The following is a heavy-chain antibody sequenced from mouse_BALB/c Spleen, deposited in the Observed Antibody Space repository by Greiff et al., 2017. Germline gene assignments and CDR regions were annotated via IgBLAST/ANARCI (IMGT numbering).Heavy chain of an antibody. D-gene: IGHD2-10*02. Sequence: EVKLMESGGGLVKPGGSLKLSCAASGFTFSSYAMSWVRQTPEKRLEWVASISSGGSTYYPDSVKGRFTISRDNARNILYLQMSSLRSEDTAMYYCARSTYGNSFDYWGQGTTLTVSS. V-gene: IGHV5-6-5*01. CDR2: ISSGGST. J-gene: IGHJ2*01. CDR1: GFTFSSYA. CDR3: ARSTYGNSFDY.